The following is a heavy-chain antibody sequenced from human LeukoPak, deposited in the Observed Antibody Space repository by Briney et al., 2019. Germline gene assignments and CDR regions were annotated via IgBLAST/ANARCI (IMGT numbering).Heavy chain of an antibody. CDR3: ATGMGCSGGTCWVNWFDP. CDR2: VDPEDGET. J-gene: IGHJ5*02. CDR1: GYTFTDYY. D-gene: IGHD2-15*01. Sequence: GASVKISCKASGYTFTDYYIHWVQQAPGKGLEWMGRVDPEDGETIYAEKFQGRVTITADTSTDTAYMELSSLRSEDTAVYYCATGMGCSGGTCWVNWFDPWGQGTLVTVSS. V-gene: IGHV1-69-2*01.